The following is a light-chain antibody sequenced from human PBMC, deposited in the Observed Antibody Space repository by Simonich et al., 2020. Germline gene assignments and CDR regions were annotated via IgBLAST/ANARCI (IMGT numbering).Light chain of an antibody. V-gene: IGLV4-69*01. CDR3: QTWGTGIHWV. J-gene: IGLJ3*02. CDR1: SGHSSYA. Sequence: QLVLTQSPSASASLGASVKLTCTLSSGHSSYAITWHPQQPEKGPRYLMKLNSYGSHSKGDGIPDRFSGSSAGAERYLTISSLQSEDEADYYCQTWGTGIHWVFGGGTKLTVL. CDR2: LNSYGSH.